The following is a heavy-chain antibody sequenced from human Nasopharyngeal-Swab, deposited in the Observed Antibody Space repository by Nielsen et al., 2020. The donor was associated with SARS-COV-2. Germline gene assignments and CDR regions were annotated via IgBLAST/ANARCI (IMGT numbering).Heavy chain of an antibody. CDR3: ARGLRGSYWVY. CDR2: IKQDGSEK. J-gene: IGHJ4*02. V-gene: IGHV3-7*04. Sequence: GESPKLPRPASGFTYSSYWMIWVRQAPGKGLEVVANIKQDGSEKYYVDSVKGRFTISRDNAKNSLYLQMNSLRAEDTAVYYCARGLRGSYWVYWGQGTLVTVSS. CDR1: GFTYSSYW. D-gene: IGHD1-26*01.